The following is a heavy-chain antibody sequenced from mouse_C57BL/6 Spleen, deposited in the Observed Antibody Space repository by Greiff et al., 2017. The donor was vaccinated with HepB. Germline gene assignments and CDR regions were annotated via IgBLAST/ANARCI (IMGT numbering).Heavy chain of an antibody. CDR3: TPRFAY. J-gene: IGHJ3*01. CDR1: GYTFTDYE. Sequence: VQLQQSGAELVRPGASVTLSCKASGYTFTDYEMHWVKQTPVHGLEWIGAIDPETGGTAYNQKFKGKAILTADKSSSTAYMELRSLTSEDSTVYYCTPRFAYWGQGTLVTVSA. V-gene: IGHV1-15*01. CDR2: IDPETGGT.